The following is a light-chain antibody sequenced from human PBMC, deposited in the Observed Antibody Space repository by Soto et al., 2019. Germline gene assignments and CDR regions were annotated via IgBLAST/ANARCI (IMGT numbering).Light chain of an antibody. V-gene: IGKV1-5*03. CDR3: QQYNSYPYT. Sequence: DIQMTQSPSTLSASVGDRVTISCRASQSITNWLAWYQQKPGKAPNLLIYKASSLETGVPSRFSASGSGTEFTLTITSLQPDDFATYYCQQYNSYPYTFGQGTKLEIK. CDR2: KAS. CDR1: QSITNW. J-gene: IGKJ2*01.